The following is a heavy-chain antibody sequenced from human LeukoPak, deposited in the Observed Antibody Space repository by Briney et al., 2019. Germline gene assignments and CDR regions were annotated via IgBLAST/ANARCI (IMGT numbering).Heavy chain of an antibody. V-gene: IGHV1-2*02. J-gene: IGHJ3*02. CDR2: INPNSGGT. CDR1: GYTFTGYY. CDR3: ARTQGPTDAFDI. Sequence: ASVKVSCKASGYTFTGYYTHWVRQAPGQGLEWMGWINPNSGGTNYAQKFQGRVTMTRDTSISTAYMELSRLRSDDTAVYYCARTQGPTDAFDIWGQGTMVTVSS.